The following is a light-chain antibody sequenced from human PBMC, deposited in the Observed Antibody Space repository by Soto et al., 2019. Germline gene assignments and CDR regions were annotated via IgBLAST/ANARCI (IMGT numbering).Light chain of an antibody. V-gene: IGKV3-15*01. CDR3: QQYNNWPPVRT. J-gene: IGKJ1*01. CDR1: QSLSRN. Sequence: EIVMTQSPDTLSVSPGEGGTLSCRASQSLSRNVAWYQQKPGQAPRLLIYGGSTRVTGIPARFSGSGSGTEFTRTISSLQSEDFGVYYCQQYNNWPPVRTFGQGTKVEIK. CDR2: GGS.